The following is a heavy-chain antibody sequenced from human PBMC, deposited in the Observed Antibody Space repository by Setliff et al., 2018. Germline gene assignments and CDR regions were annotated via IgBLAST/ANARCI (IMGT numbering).Heavy chain of an antibody. CDR1: GASISSGSYY. D-gene: IGHD3-10*01. CDR2: IHSSGSA. Sequence: SETLSLTCTVSGASISSGSYYWSWIRQPAGKGLGWIGHIHSSGSANYNSSLESRLTMSLDPSKKQFSLKLRSVTAADTAVYYCARDWEITVVREVTQYYYYMDIWGKGNAVTVSS. CDR3: ARDWEITVVREVTQYYYYMDI. J-gene: IGHJ6*03. V-gene: IGHV4-61*09.